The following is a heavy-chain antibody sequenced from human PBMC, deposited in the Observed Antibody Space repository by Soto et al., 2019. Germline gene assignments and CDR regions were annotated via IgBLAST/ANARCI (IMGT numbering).Heavy chain of an antibody. V-gene: IGHV6-1*01. CDR2: TYFRSKWYN. J-gene: IGHJ5*02. CDR1: GDSVSSNTAS. D-gene: IGHD5-12*01. Sequence: SQTLSLTCAISGDSVSSNTASWNWIRQSPSRGLEWLGRTYFRSKWYNDYAVSVRSRIIINPDTSNNQFSLQLNSVTPEDTAVYFCAKGDNLGPKTGYAFDPWGQGIMVTVSS. CDR3: AKGDNLGPKTGYAFDP.